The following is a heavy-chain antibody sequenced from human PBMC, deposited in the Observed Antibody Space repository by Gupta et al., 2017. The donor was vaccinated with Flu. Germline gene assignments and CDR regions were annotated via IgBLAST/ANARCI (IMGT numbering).Heavy chain of an antibody. D-gene: IGHD3-10*01. CDR1: GFSFSIYG. V-gene: IGHV3-30*18. Sequence: QGQVVESGGGVVQPGRSLRLSCAASGFSFSIYGMHWVRQAPGKGLEWVTDISHDGSSKNYADSVKGRFTISRDNSKNTLYLEMNSLTTEDTAVYYCAKDWKWNYNIYGMNVWGQGTTVTVSS. CDR2: ISHDGSSK. CDR3: AKDWKWNYNIYGMNV. J-gene: IGHJ6*02.